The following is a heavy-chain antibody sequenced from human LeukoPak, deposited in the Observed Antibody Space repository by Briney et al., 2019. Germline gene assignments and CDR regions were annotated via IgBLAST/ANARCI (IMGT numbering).Heavy chain of an antibody. Sequence: PGGSLRLSCAASGFTVSSNYMSWVRQAPGKGLVWVSRIDSDGTNTDYADSVKGRFTISRDNAKNTLYMQMNSLRVDDTAVYYCVREASGVSSSAFDVWGQGTMVTVSS. D-gene: IGHD1-26*01. CDR2: IDSDGTNT. J-gene: IGHJ3*01. V-gene: IGHV3-74*01. CDR1: GFTVSSNY. CDR3: VREASGVSSSAFDV.